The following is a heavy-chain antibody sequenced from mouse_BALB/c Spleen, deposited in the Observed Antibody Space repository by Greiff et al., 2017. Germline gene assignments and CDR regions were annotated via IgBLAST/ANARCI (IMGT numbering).Heavy chain of an antibody. J-gene: IGHJ3*01. V-gene: IGHV1-66*01. CDR2: IFPGSGNT. Sequence: QVQLQQSGPELVKPGASVKISCKASGYSFTSYYIHWVKQRPGQGLEWIGWIFPGSGNTKYNEKFKGKATLTADTSSSTAYMQLSSLTSEDSAVYFCARGGPNPFAYWGQGTLVTVSA. CDR3: ARGGPNPFAY. CDR1: GYSFTSYY.